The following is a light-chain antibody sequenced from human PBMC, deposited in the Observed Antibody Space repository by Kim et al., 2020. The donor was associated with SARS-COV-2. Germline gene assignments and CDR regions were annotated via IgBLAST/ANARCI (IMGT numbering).Light chain of an antibody. Sequence: EIVLTQSPGTLSLSPGDRATLSCRASQSISSRYLAWYQQKPGQAPRLLIYGASSRATGIPDRFSGSGSGTDFTLTISRLEPEDFAVYYCQQYGSSPSSTFGQGTRLEIK. CDR2: GAS. CDR1: QSISSRY. V-gene: IGKV3-20*01. J-gene: IGKJ5*01. CDR3: QQYGSSPSST.